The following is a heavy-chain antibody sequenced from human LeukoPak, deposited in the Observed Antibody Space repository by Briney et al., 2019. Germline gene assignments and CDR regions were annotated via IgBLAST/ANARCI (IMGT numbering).Heavy chain of an antibody. D-gene: IGHD6-19*01. J-gene: IGHJ5*02. Sequence: SETLSLTCTVSGGSISSYYWSWIRQPPGKGLEWIGYIYYSGSTNYNPSLKSRVTISVDTSRNQFSLKLSSVTAADTAVYYCARGAVAGGRWFDPWGQGTLVTVSS. V-gene: IGHV4-59*01. CDR1: GGSISSYY. CDR2: IYYSGST. CDR3: ARGAVAGGRWFDP.